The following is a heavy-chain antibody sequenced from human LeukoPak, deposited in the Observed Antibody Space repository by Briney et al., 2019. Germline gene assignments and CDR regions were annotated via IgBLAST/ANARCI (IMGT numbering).Heavy chain of an antibody. J-gene: IGHJ4*02. V-gene: IGHV3-9*01. D-gene: IGHD3-10*01. Sequence: HAGGSLRLSCAASGFTFDDYAMHWVRQAPGKGLEWVSGISWNSGSIGYADSVKGRFTISRDNSKNTLYLQMNSLRAEDTAVYYCVGSYYPAPFDYWGQGSLVTVSS. CDR1: GFTFDDYA. CDR2: ISWNSGSI. CDR3: VGSYYPAPFDY.